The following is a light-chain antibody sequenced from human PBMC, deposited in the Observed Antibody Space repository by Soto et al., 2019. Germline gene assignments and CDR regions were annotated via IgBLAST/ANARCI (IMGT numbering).Light chain of an antibody. CDR1: QSVGSW. J-gene: IGKJ1*01. CDR2: DAS. V-gene: IGKV1-5*01. Sequence: DIQMTQSPSTLSASVGDRVTITCRASQSVGSWLAWYQQKPGSAPKLLIYDASSLESGVPSRFSGSGSGTEFTLSISSLQPDDFATYYCQHFNSYPWTFGQGTKVDIK. CDR3: QHFNSYPWT.